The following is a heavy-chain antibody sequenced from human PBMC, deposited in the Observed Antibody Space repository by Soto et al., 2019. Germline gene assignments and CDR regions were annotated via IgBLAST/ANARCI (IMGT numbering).Heavy chain of an antibody. CDR2: ISAYNGNT. V-gene: IGHV1-18*01. J-gene: IGHJ6*02. CDR1: GYSFTTYG. CDR3: SREGPAPYYYYCMDV. Sequence: QVQLVQSGGEVKKPGASVKVSCKTSGYSFTTYGISWVRQAPGQGLEWMGWISAYNGNTNYAQKHQGRVTITTDTSTRTDYTELRSRRSDDADAYYCSREGPAPYYYYCMDVWGQGSTVTVSS.